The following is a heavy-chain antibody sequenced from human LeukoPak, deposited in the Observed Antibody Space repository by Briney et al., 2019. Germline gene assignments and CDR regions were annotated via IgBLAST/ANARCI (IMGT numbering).Heavy chain of an antibody. D-gene: IGHD3-9*01. CDR1: GYTFTSYD. Sequence: GASVKVSCKASGYTFTSYDINWVRQATGQGLKWMGWMNPNSGNTGYAQKFQGRVTMTRNTSINTAYMELSSLGSEDTAVYYCARVDYDILTGYSPNWFDPWGQGTLVTVSS. J-gene: IGHJ5*02. CDR2: MNPNSGNT. CDR3: ARVDYDILTGYSPNWFDP. V-gene: IGHV1-8*01.